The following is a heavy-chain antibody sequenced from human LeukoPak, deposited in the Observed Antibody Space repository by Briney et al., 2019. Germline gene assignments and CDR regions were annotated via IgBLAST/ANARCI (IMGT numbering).Heavy chain of an antibody. V-gene: IGHV4-30-4*01. D-gene: IGHD4-11*01. J-gene: IGHJ4*02. CDR3: ARHVTTVTFFDF. CDR1: GGSVSSGDYY. Sequence: SETLSLTCTVSGGSVSSGDYYWSWIRQPPGKGLEWIGYIYNSGSTYYNPSLKSRLTISEDTSKNQFSLKLSSVTAADTAVYFCARHVTTVTFFDFWGQGTLVTVSS. CDR2: IYNSGST.